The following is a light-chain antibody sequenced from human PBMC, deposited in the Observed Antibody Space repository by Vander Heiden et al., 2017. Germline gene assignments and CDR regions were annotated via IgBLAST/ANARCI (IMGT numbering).Light chain of an antibody. CDR1: QSISSY. V-gene: IGKV1-39*01. CDR3: QQSDSTPFT. CDR2: AAS. Sequence: DIQMTQSPSSLSASVGDRVTITCRASQSISSYLNWFQQKPGTAPKLLIYAASSLQSGVPSRFSGSGSGTDFTLTISSLQPEDFATYSCQQSDSTPFTFGPGTKVDIK. J-gene: IGKJ3*01.